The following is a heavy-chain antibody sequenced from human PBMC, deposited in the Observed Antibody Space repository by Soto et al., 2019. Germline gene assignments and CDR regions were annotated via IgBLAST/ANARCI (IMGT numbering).Heavy chain of an antibody. Sequence: GESLKISCKGSGYSFTSYWIGWVRQMPWKGLEWMGIIYPGDSDTRYSPSFQGQVTISADKSISTAYLQWSSLKASDTAMYYCARYTGSSPRDYFDGMDVWGQGTTVTV. V-gene: IGHV5-51*01. CDR1: GYSFTSYW. J-gene: IGHJ6*02. CDR2: IYPGDSDT. CDR3: ARYTGSSPRDYFDGMDV. D-gene: IGHD6-6*01.